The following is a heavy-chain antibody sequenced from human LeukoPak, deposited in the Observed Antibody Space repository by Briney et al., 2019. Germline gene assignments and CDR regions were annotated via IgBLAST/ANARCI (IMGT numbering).Heavy chain of an antibody. J-gene: IGHJ4*02. D-gene: IGHD3-22*01. Sequence: ASVKVSCKASGYAFTNYGLSWVRQAPGHGLEWMGWISGNGDNTKYVEEFQGRVTMTIDTSASTVYMELRGLRSDDTAVYYCARERDSSGYPIDYWGQGTLVTVSS. CDR2: ISGNGDNT. CDR3: ARERDSSGYPIDY. CDR1: GYAFTNYG. V-gene: IGHV1-18*01.